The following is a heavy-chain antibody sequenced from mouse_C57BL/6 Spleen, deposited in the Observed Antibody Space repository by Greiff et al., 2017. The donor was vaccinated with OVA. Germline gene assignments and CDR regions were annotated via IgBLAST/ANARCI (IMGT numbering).Heavy chain of an antibody. D-gene: IGHD2-4*01. CDR3: ARRYYDYDGPYFDY. CDR2: IYPSDSET. CDR1: GYTFTSYW. V-gene: IGHV1-61*01. J-gene: IGHJ2*01. Sequence: QVQLKQPGAELVRPGSSVKLSCKASGYTFTSYWMDWVKQRPGQGLEWIGNIYPSDSETHYNQKFMDKATLTVDKSSSTAYMQLSSLTSEDSAVYYCARRYYDYDGPYFDYWGQGTTLTVSS.